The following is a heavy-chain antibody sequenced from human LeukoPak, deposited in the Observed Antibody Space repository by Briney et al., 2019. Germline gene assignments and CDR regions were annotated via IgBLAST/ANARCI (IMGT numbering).Heavy chain of an antibody. V-gene: IGHV3-21*01. Sequence: GGSLRLSCAAPGFTFSDYNVNWVRQAPGKELEWVSSISSSSSYIYYADSVKGRFTISRDNAKNSLYLQMDSLRAEDTAVYYCAIIPIGRYWGQGTLVTVSS. CDR2: ISSSSSYI. CDR3: AIIPIGRY. D-gene: IGHD5-24*01. CDR1: GFTFSDYN. J-gene: IGHJ4*02.